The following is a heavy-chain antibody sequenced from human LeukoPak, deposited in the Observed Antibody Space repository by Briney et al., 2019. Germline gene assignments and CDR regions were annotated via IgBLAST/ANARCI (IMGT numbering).Heavy chain of an antibody. D-gene: IGHD5-24*01. V-gene: IGHV4-4*07. J-gene: IGHJ4*02. CDR2: VYTSGST. CDR3: ARGRYNYGFRGLDY. Sequence: PSETLSLTCNVSGGSINSYYWNWLGQPAGKGVEWIGRVYTSGSTNCIPSLMSRVTMSVDTSKNQFSLKLTSVTAADTAVYYCARGRYNYGFRGLDYWGQGTLVTVSS. CDR1: GGSINSYY.